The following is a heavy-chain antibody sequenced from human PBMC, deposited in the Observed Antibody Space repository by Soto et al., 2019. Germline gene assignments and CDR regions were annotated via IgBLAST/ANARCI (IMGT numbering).Heavy chain of an antibody. J-gene: IGHJ4*02. CDR1: GYTFSSYY. CDR3: ARGRYDSSGPFDY. CDR2: INPSGGNT. Sequence: QVQLVQSGAEVEKPGASVKISCKTSGYTFSSYYMDWVRQAPGQGLEWMGTINPSGGNTRSAQKFQDRVTMTSDTATNTVYMELSSLRSEDTAVYYCARGRYDSSGPFDYWGQGTLVTVSS. V-gene: IGHV1-46*01. D-gene: IGHD3-22*01.